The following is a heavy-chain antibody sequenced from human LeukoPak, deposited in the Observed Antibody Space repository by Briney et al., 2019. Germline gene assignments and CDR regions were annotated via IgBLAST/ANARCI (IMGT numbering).Heavy chain of an antibody. CDR1: GFTVISNY. Sequence: GGSLRLSCAASGFTVISNYMSRVRQAPGKGLEWVSVIYSDGRVHYADSVKGRFTISRDDSKNTLYLQMNSLRAEDTAVYYCARESGYSYGLAGFFDYWGQGTLATVSS. J-gene: IGHJ4*02. V-gene: IGHV3-53*01. D-gene: IGHD5-18*01. CDR3: ARESGYSYGLAGFFDY. CDR2: IYSDGRV.